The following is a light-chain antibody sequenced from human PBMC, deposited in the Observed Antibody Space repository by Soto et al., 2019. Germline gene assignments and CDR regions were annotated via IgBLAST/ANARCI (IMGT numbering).Light chain of an antibody. CDR1: SSNIGSNF. CDR3: PAWDDSLSVYYV. V-gene: IGLV1-47*01. CDR2: KNN. Sequence: QSALTQPPSASGTPGQRVTISCSGSSSNIGSNFVYWYQQLPGTAPKLLIYKNNQRPSGVPDRFSGSKSGTPASLAISGLRSEDEADYYCPAWDDSLSVYYVFGTGTKV. J-gene: IGLJ1*01.